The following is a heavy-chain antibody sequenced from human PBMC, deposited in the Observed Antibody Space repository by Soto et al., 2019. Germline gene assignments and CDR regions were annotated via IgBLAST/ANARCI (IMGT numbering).Heavy chain of an antibody. CDR3: ATDLKTGTERGKFDY. J-gene: IGHJ4*02. V-gene: IGHV3-15*01. D-gene: IGHD1-1*01. Sequence: EVQLVESGGGLVKPGGSLRLSCAASGFTFNNAWMSWVRQAPGKGLEWVGRITSNTDGGTADYAAPVKGRFTISRDDSKNTVYLQMNSLKTEDTAVYYCATDLKTGTERGKFDYWGQGTLVTVSS. CDR1: GFTFNNAW. CDR2: ITSNTDGGTA.